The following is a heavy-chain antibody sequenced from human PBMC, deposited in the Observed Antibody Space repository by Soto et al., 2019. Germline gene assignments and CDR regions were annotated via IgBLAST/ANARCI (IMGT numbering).Heavy chain of an antibody. CDR3: ARMAGNFYYYYYGMDV. Sequence: SETLSLTCTVSGGSISSGGYYWSWIRQHPGKGLEWIGYIYYSGSTYYNPSLKSRVTISVDTSKNQFSLKLSSVTAADTAVYYCARMAGNFYYYYYGMDVWGQGTTVTVSS. J-gene: IGHJ6*02. CDR2: IYYSGST. CDR1: GGSISSGGYY. V-gene: IGHV4-31*03.